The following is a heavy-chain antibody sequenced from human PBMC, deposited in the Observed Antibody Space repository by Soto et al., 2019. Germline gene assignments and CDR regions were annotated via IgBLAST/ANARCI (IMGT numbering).Heavy chain of an antibody. CDR2: ISTGSDYT. Sequence: QVQLVESGGGLVKPGGSLRLSCAASGFTFSDYYMAWIRLAPGKGLEWVSYISTGSDYTRYADSMEGRFTISRDNAQRSLYLQMSDLRAEDTAVYYCAAYYGGTPYYWGQGTQVTVSS. V-gene: IGHV3-11*06. J-gene: IGHJ4*02. CDR1: GFTFSDYY. CDR3: AAYYGGTPYY. D-gene: IGHD4-17*01.